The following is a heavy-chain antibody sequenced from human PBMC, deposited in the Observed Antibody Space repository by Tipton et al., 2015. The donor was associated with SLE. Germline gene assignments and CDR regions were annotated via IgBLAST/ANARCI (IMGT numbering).Heavy chain of an antibody. CDR3: VRGPWAYYYYMDV. CDR2: INTGGGT. V-gene: IGHV4-39*07. Sequence: GLVKPSETLSLTCTVSGGSITSSSYLWGWIRQSPGKGLEWIGNINTGGGTYRNPSLMSRVTISVDTSKTQFSLIVTSVTAADTAVYYCVRGPWAYYYYMDVWCKGTKVTVSS. J-gene: IGHJ6*03. CDR1: GGSITSSSYL. D-gene: IGHD7-27*01.